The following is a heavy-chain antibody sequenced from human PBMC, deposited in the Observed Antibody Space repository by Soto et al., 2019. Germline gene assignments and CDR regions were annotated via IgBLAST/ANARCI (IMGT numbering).Heavy chain of an antibody. CDR3: ARDGVGYYYMDV. CDR2: INAGNGNT. J-gene: IGHJ6*03. Sequence: QVQLVQSGAEVKKPGASVKVSCKASGYTFTSYAMHWVRQAPGQRLEWMGWINAGNGNTKYSQKFQGRVTITRDTSASIAYMEPSSLRSEDTAVYYCARDGVGYYYMDVWGKGTTVTVSS. V-gene: IGHV1-3*01. D-gene: IGHD2-8*01. CDR1: GYTFTSYA.